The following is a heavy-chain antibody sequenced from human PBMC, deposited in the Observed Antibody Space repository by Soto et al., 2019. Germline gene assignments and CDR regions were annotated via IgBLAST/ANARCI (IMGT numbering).Heavy chain of an antibody. V-gene: IGHV4-39*01. Sequence: SETLSLTCTVSGGSISSSSYYWGWIRQPPGKGLEWIGSIYYSGSTYYNPSLKSRVTISVDTSKNQFSLKLSSVTAADTAVYYCVRRPNYYGSGRNDAFDIWGQGTMVTISS. CDR2: IYYSGST. D-gene: IGHD3-10*01. CDR3: VRRPNYYGSGRNDAFDI. J-gene: IGHJ3*02. CDR1: GGSISSSSYY.